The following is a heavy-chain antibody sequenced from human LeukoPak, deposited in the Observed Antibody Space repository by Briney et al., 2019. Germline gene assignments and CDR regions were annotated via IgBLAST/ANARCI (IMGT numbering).Heavy chain of an antibody. Sequence: AGGSLRLSCAASAFTFNNYGMHWVRQAPGKGLEWVAFIRFDGSNKYYADSVQGRFTISRDNSKNTLYLQVNSLRAEDTAVYYCAKGGYSSGWYGGAFDIWGQGTKVTVSS. CDR1: AFTFNNYG. CDR2: IRFDGSNK. V-gene: IGHV3-30*02. J-gene: IGHJ3*02. D-gene: IGHD6-19*01. CDR3: AKGGYSSGWYGGAFDI.